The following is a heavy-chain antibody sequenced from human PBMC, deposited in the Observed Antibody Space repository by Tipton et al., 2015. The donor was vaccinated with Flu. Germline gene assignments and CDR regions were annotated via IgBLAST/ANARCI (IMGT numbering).Heavy chain of an antibody. Sequence: TLSLTCSVSGDSIGSPYYWGWIRQPPGKGLEWIGNVHQTGSTHYNPSLRSRITIAVDRPKNQFSLRLTSVTAADTAVYYCARRGYSNYVSEPKNWFDPWGQGILVTVSS. V-gene: IGHV4-38-2*01. CDR1: GDSIGSPYY. J-gene: IGHJ5*02. CDR3: ARRGYSNYVSEPKNWFDP. CDR2: VHQTGST. D-gene: IGHD5-24*01.